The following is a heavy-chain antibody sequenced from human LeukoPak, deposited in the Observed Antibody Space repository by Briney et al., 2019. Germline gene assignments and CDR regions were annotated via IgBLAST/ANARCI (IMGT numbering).Heavy chain of an antibody. CDR2: ISYDGSNK. CDR1: GFTFSSYG. Sequence: LAGGSLRLSCAASGFTFSSYGMHWVRQAPGKGLEWVAVISYDGSNKYYADSVKGRFTISRDNSKNTLYRQMNSLRAEDTPGYYCAKDLLGFGDRGGGDDYWGQGTLVTVSS. J-gene: IGHJ4*02. V-gene: IGHV3-30*18. CDR3: AKDLLGFGDRGGGDDY. D-gene: IGHD3-10*01.